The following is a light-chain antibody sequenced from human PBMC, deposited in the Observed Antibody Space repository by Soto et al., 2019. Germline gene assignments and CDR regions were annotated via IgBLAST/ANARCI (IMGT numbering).Light chain of an antibody. CDR2: EVF. Sequence: QSALTQPASVSGSPGQSITISCTGTRSDVGGYNYVSWYQQHPGKVPKLMIYEVFRRPSGISNRFSGSKSGNAASLTISGLQAVDEADYYCCSYTTTSTHVFGGGTKVTVL. CDR1: RSDVGGYNY. V-gene: IGLV2-14*01. CDR3: CSYTTTSTHV. J-gene: IGLJ2*01.